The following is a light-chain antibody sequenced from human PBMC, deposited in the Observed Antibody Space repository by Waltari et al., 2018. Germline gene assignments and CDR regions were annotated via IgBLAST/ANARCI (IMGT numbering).Light chain of an antibody. CDR2: KAS. CDR1: QTISIY. J-gene: IGKJ2*01. CDR3: QQYHSYSPYT. Sequence: DIQMTQSPSILSASVGDRVTITCRASQTISIYLAWYQQKPGIAPNLLIYKASTLESGVPSRFSGSGSGTEFTLTISSLQPDDFATYYCQQYHSYSPYTFGQGTTLDIK. V-gene: IGKV1-5*03.